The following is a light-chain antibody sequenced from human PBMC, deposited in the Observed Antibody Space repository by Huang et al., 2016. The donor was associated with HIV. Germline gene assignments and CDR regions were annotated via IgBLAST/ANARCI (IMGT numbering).Light chain of an antibody. V-gene: IGKV1-NL1*01. CDR1: QGISSS. Sequence: DIQMTQSPSSLSASVGDRVAITCRASQGISSSLAWYQQKPGKAPKLLLYAASKLEGGVTSRFSGSGSGAVYTLTISSLQPEDVAVYHCQQYHGVPWTFGQGTKVEVK. CDR2: AAS. J-gene: IGKJ1*01. CDR3: QQYHGVPWT.